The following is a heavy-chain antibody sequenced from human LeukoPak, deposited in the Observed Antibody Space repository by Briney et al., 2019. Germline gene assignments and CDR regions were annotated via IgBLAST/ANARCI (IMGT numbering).Heavy chain of an antibody. CDR3: ARVYSYGFGEHAFDI. D-gene: IGHD5-18*01. CDR1: RFTFSSYW. V-gene: IGHV3-7*01. Sequence: GGSLRLSCAASRFTFSSYWMHWVRQAPGKGLEWVANIKQDGSEKYYVDSVKGRFTISRDNAKNSLYLQMNSLRAEDTAVYYCARVYSYGFGEHAFDIRGQGTMVTVSS. J-gene: IGHJ3*02. CDR2: IKQDGSEK.